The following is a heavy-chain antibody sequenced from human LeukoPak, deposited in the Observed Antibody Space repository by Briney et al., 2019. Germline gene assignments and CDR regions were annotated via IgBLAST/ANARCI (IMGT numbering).Heavy chain of an antibody. CDR2: INHSGST. J-gene: IGHJ6*03. Sequence: SETLSLTCAVYGGSFSGYYWSWIRQPPGKGLEWIGEINHSGSTNYNPSLKSRVTISVDTSKNQFSLKLSYVTAADTAVYYCARGGSYGYYYYYYMDVWGKGTTVTVSS. CDR3: ARGGSYGYYYYYYMDV. D-gene: IGHD5-18*01. CDR1: GGSFSGYY. V-gene: IGHV4-34*01.